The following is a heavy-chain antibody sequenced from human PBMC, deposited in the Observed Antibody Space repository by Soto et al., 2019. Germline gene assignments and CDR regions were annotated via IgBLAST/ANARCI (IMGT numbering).Heavy chain of an antibody. CDR2: ISGSGGST. V-gene: IGHV3-23*01. CDR3: ASRAGDCSSTSCPFDY. Sequence: EVQLLESGGGLVQPGGSLRLSCAASGFTFSSYAMSWVRQAPGKGLEWVSAISGSGGSTYYADSVKGRFTISRDISKNTLYLQMNSLRAEDTAVYYCASRAGDCSSTSCPFDYWGQGTLVTVSS. CDR1: GFTFSSYA. D-gene: IGHD2-2*01. J-gene: IGHJ4*02.